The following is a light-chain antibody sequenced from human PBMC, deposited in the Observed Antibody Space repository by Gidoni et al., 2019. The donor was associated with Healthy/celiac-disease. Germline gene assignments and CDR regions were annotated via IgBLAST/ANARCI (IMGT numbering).Light chain of an antibody. CDR2: QDS. CDR3: QAWDDYV. CDR1: KLGDKY. V-gene: IGLV3-1*01. Sequence: SYELTQPPSVSVSPGQTASITCSGDKLGDKYACWYQQKPGQSPVLVIYQDSKRPSGIPERFSGSNSGNTATLTISGTQAMDEADYYCQAWDDYVFGTGTKVT. J-gene: IGLJ1*01.